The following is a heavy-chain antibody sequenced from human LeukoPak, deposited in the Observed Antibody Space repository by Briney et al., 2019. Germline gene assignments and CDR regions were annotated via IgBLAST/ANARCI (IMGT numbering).Heavy chain of an antibody. D-gene: IGHD5-24*01. CDR2: IYYSGIT. CDR1: GGSIGSYF. Sequence: SETLSLTCTVSGGSIGSYFWSWIRQPPGRGLEWIGHIYYSGITNYNPSLKSRVTISLDTSKNQFSLNLTSVTAADTAVYYCARDKGGDGYNWLHWGQGTLVTVSS. J-gene: IGHJ4*02. CDR3: ARDKGGDGYNWLH. V-gene: IGHV4-59*01.